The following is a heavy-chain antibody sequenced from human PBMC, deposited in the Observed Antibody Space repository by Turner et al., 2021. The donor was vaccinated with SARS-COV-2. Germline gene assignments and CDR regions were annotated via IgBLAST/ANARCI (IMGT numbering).Heavy chain of an antibody. V-gene: IGHV4-39*01. D-gene: IGHD4-4*01. CDR2: IYYSGST. Sequence: QLQLQESGPGLVKPSETLSLTCTVSGGSISSSSYYRGWIRQPPGKGLEWIGGIYYSGSTYHNPSLKSRVTISVDTSKNQFSLKLSSVTAADTAVYYCATETVTERKYNYYGMDVWGQGTTVTVSS. CDR1: GGSISSSSYY. CDR3: ATETVTERKYNYYGMDV. J-gene: IGHJ6*02.